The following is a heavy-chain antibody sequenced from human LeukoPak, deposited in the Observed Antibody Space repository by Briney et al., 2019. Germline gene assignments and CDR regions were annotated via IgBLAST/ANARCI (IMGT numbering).Heavy chain of an antibody. CDR3: ATAPYYYDSSVDY. Sequence: GASVKVSCKASGYTFTSYDINWVRQATGQGLEWMGWMNPNSGNTGFAQKFQGRVTMTRNTSISTAYMELSSLRSEDTAVYYCATAPYYYDSSVDYWGQGTLVTVSS. D-gene: IGHD3-22*01. CDR2: MNPNSGNT. J-gene: IGHJ4*02. V-gene: IGHV1-8*01. CDR1: GYTFTSYD.